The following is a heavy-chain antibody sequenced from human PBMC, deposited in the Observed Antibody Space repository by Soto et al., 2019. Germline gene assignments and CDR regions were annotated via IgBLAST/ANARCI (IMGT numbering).Heavy chain of an antibody. D-gene: IGHD6-13*01. V-gene: IGHV1-18*01. CDR3: ARERGVYRSSWYDY. Sequence: QVQLVPSGAELKKPGASVKVSCKAPGYTFPSYGITWVGQAPGQGLEGMGWISAYNGTTNYAQKLQRRVTMTTDTSTSTAYMELSSLRADDTAVYYCARERGVYRSSWYDYWGQGTLVTVSS. CDR1: GYTFPSYG. CDR2: ISAYNGTT. J-gene: IGHJ4*02.